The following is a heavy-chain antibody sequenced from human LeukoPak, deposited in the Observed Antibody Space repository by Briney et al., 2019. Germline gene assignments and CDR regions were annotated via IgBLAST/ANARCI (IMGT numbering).Heavy chain of an antibody. Sequence: GGSLRLSCAASGFTFSNAWMSWVRQAPGKGLEWVGRIKSKTDGGTTDYAAPVKGRFTISRDDSKSTLYLQMNSLKTEDTAVYYCTTESAGATSPVDAFDIWGQGTMVTVSS. J-gene: IGHJ3*02. CDR1: GFTFSNAW. D-gene: IGHD1-26*01. CDR3: TTESAGATSPVDAFDI. V-gene: IGHV3-15*01. CDR2: IKSKTDGGTT.